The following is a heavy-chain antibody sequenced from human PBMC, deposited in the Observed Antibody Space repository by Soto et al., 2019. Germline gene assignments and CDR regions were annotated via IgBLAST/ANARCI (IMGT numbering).Heavy chain of an antibody. CDR2: ISPSASAM. J-gene: IGHJ6*02. Sequence: VGSLRRSCEASGFTFSDHYISSFRKAPGKGLEWVSYISPSASAMYYADSVKGRFTISRDNAKNSLYLQMNSLRVEDTAVYYCARGHYGLDVWGRGITVTVS. V-gene: IGHV3-11*01. CDR3: ARGHYGLDV. CDR1: GFTFSDHY.